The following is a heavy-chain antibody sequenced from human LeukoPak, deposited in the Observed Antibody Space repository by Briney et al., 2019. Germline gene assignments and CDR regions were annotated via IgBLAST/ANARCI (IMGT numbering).Heavy chain of an antibody. CDR1: GFTFSSYG. CDR3: AKDHNRYSSGWYHFDY. CDR2: ISYDGSNK. V-gene: IGHV3-30*18. J-gene: IGHJ4*02. Sequence: GGSLRLSCAASGFTFSSYGMHWVRQAPGKGLEWVAVISYDGSNKYYADSVKGRFTISRDNSKNTLYLQMNSLRAEDTAVYYCAKDHNRYSSGWYHFDYWGQGTLVTVSS. D-gene: IGHD6-19*01.